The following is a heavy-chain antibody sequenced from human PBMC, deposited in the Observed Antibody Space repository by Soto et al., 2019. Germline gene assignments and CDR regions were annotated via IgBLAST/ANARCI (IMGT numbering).Heavy chain of an antibody. CDR1: GGSISSYY. J-gene: IGHJ5*02. Sequence: SETLSLTCTVSGGSISSYYWSWIRQPPGKGLEWIGYIYYSGSTNYNPSLKSRVTISVDTSKNQFSLKLSSVTAADTAVYYCARELFGRSVWCDPWGHGTLVTVSS. CDR2: IYYSGST. CDR3: ARELFGRSVWCDP. D-gene: IGHD3-10*01. V-gene: IGHV4-59*01.